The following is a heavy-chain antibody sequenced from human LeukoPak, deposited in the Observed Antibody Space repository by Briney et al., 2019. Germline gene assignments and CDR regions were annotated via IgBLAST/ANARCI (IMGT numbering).Heavy chain of an antibody. J-gene: IGHJ4*02. Sequence: GGSLRLSCAASGFTLSSYEMNWVRLAPGKGLEWISYISRTGNCIYYADSVKGRFTISRDSAKNSLYLQMNSLRAEDTAVYYCARGPYSSNWYVDYWGQGTLVTVAS. CDR2: ISRTGNCI. CDR1: GFTLSSYE. CDR3: ARGPYSSNWYVDY. V-gene: IGHV3-48*03. D-gene: IGHD6-13*01.